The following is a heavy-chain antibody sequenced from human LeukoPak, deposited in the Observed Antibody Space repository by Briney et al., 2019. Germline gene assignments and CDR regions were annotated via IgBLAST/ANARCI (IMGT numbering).Heavy chain of an antibody. CDR1: GFTFSSYA. J-gene: IGHJ4*02. CDR3: ARDKGIAVAAHDY. CDR2: VTSSGGST. Sequence: PGGSLRLSCAASGFTFSSYAMSWVRQAPGKGLEWVSAVTSSGGSTYYADSVRGRFTISRDNAKNSLYLQMNSLRAEDTAVYYCARDKGIAVAAHDYWGQGTLVTVSS. V-gene: IGHV3-23*01. D-gene: IGHD6-19*01.